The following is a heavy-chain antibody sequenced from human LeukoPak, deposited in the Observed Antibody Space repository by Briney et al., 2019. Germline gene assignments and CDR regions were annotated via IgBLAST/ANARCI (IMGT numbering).Heavy chain of an antibody. CDR3: ARESCGGGSCRMNY. D-gene: IGHD2-15*01. J-gene: IGHJ4*02. CDR1: GFTFSSYS. CDR2: ISSSSSYI. V-gene: IGHV3-21*01. Sequence: GGSLRLSCAASGFTFSSYSMNWVRQAPGKGLEGVSSISSSSSYIYYADSVKGRFTISRDNAKNSLYLQMNSLRAEDTAVYYCARESCGGGSCRMNYWGQGTLVTVSS.